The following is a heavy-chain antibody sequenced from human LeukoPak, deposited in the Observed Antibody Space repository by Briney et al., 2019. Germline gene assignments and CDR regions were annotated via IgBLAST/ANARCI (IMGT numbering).Heavy chain of an antibody. Sequence: ASVKVSCKASGYTFTGYYMHWVRQAPGQGLEWMGIINPSGGSTSYAQKFQGRVTMTRNTSISTAYMELSSLRSEDTAVYYCARGLGYYYDSSGYFGIDYWGQGTLVTVSS. V-gene: IGHV1-46*01. D-gene: IGHD3-22*01. CDR1: GYTFTGYY. CDR3: ARGLGYYYDSSGYFGIDY. J-gene: IGHJ4*02. CDR2: INPSGGST.